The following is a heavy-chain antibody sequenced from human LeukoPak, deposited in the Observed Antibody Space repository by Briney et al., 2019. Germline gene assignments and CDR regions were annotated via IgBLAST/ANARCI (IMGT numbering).Heavy chain of an antibody. CDR2: IYSGGNT. D-gene: IGHD7-27*01. CDR1: GFTANTNY. V-gene: IGHV3-53*01. CDR3: TRYWGSGNAFDI. Sequence: PGGSLRLSCAASGFTANTNYISWVRQAPGKGLEWVSIIYSGGNTYYADSVKGRFTISRDNSKNTLYLQMNTLRVEDTAMYYCTRYWGSGNAFDIWGQGTMVTVSS. J-gene: IGHJ3*02.